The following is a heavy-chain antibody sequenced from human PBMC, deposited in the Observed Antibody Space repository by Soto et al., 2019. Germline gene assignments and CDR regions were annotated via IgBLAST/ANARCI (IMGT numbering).Heavy chain of an antibody. D-gene: IGHD3-9*01. V-gene: IGHV1-18*01. CDR2: ISAYNGNT. Sequence: QVQLVQSGAEVKKPGASVKVSCKASGYTFTSYGISWVRQAPGQGLEWMGWISAYNGNTNYAQKLQGRVTMTTDTSTSTAYMELRSLRSDDTAVYYCARGFYDILTGPTNSLYNWFDPWGQGTLVTVSS. CDR3: ARGFYDILTGPTNSLYNWFDP. CDR1: GYTFTSYG. J-gene: IGHJ5*02.